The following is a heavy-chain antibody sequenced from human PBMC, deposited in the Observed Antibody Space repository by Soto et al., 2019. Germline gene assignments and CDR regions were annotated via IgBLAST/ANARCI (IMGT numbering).Heavy chain of an antibody. V-gene: IGHV1-8*01. CDR2: VSPENRNA. J-gene: IGHJ4*02. CDR1: GYTFTEYD. D-gene: IGHD1-1*01. CDR3: EVTTGY. Sequence: QVQVVQSRXXXXXXGASVKVSCKTSGYTFTEYDINWVRQAPGQGPEYMGWVSPENRNAGYAPQFRGRVSMTTDTTISTAYLELTNLTFEDTAVYYCEVTTGYWGQGTMVTVSS.